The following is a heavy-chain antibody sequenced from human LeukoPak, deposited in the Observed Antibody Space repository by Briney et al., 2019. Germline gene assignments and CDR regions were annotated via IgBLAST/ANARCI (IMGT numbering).Heavy chain of an antibody. V-gene: IGHV3-43*02. CDR3: AQDTPLFYHYYGIDV. J-gene: IGHJ6*02. CDR2: ISGDGTIT. CDR1: GLNLDAYA. Sequence: GGSLRLSCAASGLNLDAYAMHWVRHAPGKGLEWVSLISGDGTITYYADSVKGRFTISRDNTKNSLFLEMNSLRSEDTALYYCAQDTPLFYHYYGIDVWGQGTTVTVSS.